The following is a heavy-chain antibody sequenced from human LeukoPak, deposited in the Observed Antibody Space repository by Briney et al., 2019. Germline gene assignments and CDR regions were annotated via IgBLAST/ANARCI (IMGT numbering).Heavy chain of an antibody. CDR1: GFTFSSYG. CDR2: ISYDGSNK. V-gene: IGHV3-30*03. J-gene: IGHJ6*02. Sequence: GGSLRLSCAASGFTFSSYGMHWVRQAPGKGLEWVAVISYDGSNKYYADSVKGRFTISRDNSKNTLYLQMNSLRAEDTAVYYCARDGRLLPAAIVHYYGMDVWGQGTTVTVSS. D-gene: IGHD2-2*01. CDR3: ARDGRLLPAAIVHYYGMDV.